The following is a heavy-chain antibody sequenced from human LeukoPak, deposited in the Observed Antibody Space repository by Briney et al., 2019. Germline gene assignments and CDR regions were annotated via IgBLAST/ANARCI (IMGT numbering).Heavy chain of an antibody. J-gene: IGHJ5*02. V-gene: IGHV4-39*01. D-gene: IGHD6-13*01. CDR3: ARHRSSSWSNWFDP. CDR2: IYYSGST. Sequence: KPSETLSLTCTVSGGSISSSSYYWGWIRQPPGKGLEWIGSIYYSGSTYCNPSLKSRVTISVDTSKNQFSLKLSSVTAAGTAVYYCARHRSSSWSNWFDPWGQGTLVTVSS. CDR1: GGSISSSSYY.